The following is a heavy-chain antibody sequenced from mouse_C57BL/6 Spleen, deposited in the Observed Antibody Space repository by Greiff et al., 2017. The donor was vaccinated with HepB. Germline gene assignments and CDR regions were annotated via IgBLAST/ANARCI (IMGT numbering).Heavy chain of an antibody. Sequence: VQLQQPGAELVKPGASVKLSCKASGYTFTSYWMHWVKQRPGQGLEWIGMIHPNSGSTNYNEKFKSKATLTVDKSSSTAYMQLSSLTSEDSAVYYCAYYYGSSYPYAMDYWGQGTSVTVSS. CDR2: IHPNSGST. CDR3: AYYYGSSYPYAMDY. V-gene: IGHV1-64*01. D-gene: IGHD1-1*01. J-gene: IGHJ4*01. CDR1: GYTFTSYW.